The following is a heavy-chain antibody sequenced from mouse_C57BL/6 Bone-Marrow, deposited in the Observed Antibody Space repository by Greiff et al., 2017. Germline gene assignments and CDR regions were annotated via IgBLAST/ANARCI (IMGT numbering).Heavy chain of an antibody. CDR3: ARNDYDYYAMDY. D-gene: IGHD2-4*01. Sequence: EVQLVESGGGLVKPGGSLKLSCAASGFTFSDYGMHWVRQAPEKGLEWVAYISSGSSTIYYADTVKGRFTFSRDNAKNTLFLQMTSMRSEDTAMYYCARNDYDYYAMDYWGQGTSVTVSS. CDR2: ISSGSSTI. CDR1: GFTFSDYG. J-gene: IGHJ4*01. V-gene: IGHV5-17*01.